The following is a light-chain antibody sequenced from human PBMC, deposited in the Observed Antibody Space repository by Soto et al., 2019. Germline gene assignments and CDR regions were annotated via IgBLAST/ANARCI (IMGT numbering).Light chain of an antibody. CDR2: ELT. V-gene: IGLV2-14*01. CDR3: SSYTSSDVV. Sequence: QSALTQPASVSGPPGQSITISCTGISSDVGGYNYVSWYQQHPGKAPKLLIFELTNRPSGVSNRFSGSKSGNTASLTISGLQAEDEADYYCSSYTSSDVVFGGGTKLTV. J-gene: IGLJ2*01. CDR1: SSDVGGYNY.